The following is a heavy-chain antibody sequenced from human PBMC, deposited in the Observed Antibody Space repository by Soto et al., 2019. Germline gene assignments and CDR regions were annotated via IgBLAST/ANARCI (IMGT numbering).Heavy chain of an antibody. D-gene: IGHD2-8*02. Sequence: SETLSLTCTVSGGSISSYYWSWIRQPAGKGLEWIGRIYTSGSTNYNPSLKSRVTMSVDTSKNQFSLKLSSVTAADTAVYFCARELVEVINSNADYYGLDVWGQGTTVTVSS. CDR2: IYTSGST. CDR1: GGSISSYY. J-gene: IGHJ6*02. CDR3: ARELVEVINSNADYYGLDV. V-gene: IGHV4-4*07.